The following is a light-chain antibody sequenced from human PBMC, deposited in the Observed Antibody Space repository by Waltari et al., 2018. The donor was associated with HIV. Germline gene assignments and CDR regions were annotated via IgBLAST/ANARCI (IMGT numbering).Light chain of an antibody. J-gene: IGKJ1*01. CDR3: QQSHINPPT. V-gene: IGKV1-39*01. Sequence: DIQMTQSPSSLSASVGDGVTITCRSSQSISSNLNWYQQKTGKAPKLLISEASILQSGVPSRFSGSGSGTDFALTITTLQPEDIATYYCQQSHINPPTFGQGTKVELK. CDR2: EAS. CDR1: QSISSN.